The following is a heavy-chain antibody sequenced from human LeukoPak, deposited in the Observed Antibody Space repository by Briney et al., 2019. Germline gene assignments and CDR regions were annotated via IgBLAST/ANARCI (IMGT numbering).Heavy chain of an antibody. CDR2: IYYSGIT. CDR3: ARQDSAYTYDWFDP. D-gene: IGHD5-18*01. V-gene: IGHV4-59*08. J-gene: IGHJ5*02. Sequence: PSETLSLTCSVSEDSISSYSWSWIRQPPGMGLEWIGYIYYSGITTYNPSLKSRVTISVDTSKNQFSLKLSSVTAADTAVYYCARQDSAYTYDWFDPWGQGTLVTVSS. CDR1: EDSISSYS.